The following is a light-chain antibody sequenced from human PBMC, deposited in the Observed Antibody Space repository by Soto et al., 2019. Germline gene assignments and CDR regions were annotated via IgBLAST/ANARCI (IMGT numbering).Light chain of an antibody. Sequence: DIQLTQSTSFLSASVGDRVTITCRASQGISSYLAWFQQKPGKAPKVLIYAASILQGGVPSRFSGSGSGTEFTLPISSLQPEDFAAYYCQQLNSYPLTFGGGTKVEIK. J-gene: IGKJ4*01. V-gene: IGKV1-9*01. CDR2: AAS. CDR3: QQLNSYPLT. CDR1: QGISSY.